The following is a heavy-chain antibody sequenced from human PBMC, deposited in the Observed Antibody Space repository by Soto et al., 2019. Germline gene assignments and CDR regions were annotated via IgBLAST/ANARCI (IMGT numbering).Heavy chain of an antibody. CDR3: ARRPAMVRYYYYGMDV. Sequence: PGESLKISCKGSGYSFTSYWISWVLQMPWKGLEWMGRIDPSDSYTNYSPSFQGHVTISADKSISTAYLQWSSLKASDTAMYYCARRPAMVRYYYYGMDVWGQGTTVTVSS. V-gene: IGHV5-10-1*01. CDR1: GYSFTSYW. D-gene: IGHD3-10*01. CDR2: IDPSDSYT. J-gene: IGHJ6*02.